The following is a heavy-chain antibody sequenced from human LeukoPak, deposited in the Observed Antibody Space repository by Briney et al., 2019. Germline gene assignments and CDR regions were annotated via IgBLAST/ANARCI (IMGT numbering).Heavy chain of an antibody. V-gene: IGHV1-18*01. CDR1: GYSFISYG. CDR3: ATADDRCAFDI. CDR2: ISGYNGNT. D-gene: IGHD3-9*01. J-gene: IGHJ3*02. Sequence: ASVKVSCKASGYSFISYGISWVRQAPGQGLEWMGWISGYNGNTNYAQKLQGRVTMTTDTSTSTAYMELRSLRSDDTAVYYCATADDRCAFDIWGQGTMVTVSS.